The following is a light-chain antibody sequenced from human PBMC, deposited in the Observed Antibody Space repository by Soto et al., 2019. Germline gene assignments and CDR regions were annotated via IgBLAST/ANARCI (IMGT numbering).Light chain of an antibody. CDR3: QQYYLPCT. CDR1: QSVTDW. J-gene: IGKJ2*02. V-gene: IGKV1-5*01. CDR2: DAS. Sequence: DIRLTQSPSTLSASVGDRVTITCRASQSVTDWLAWYQQKPGKAPKLLIYDASSLQSGVPSRFSGSGSGTDFSLTISSLQPDDFATYYCQQYYLPCTFGQGTRVDIK.